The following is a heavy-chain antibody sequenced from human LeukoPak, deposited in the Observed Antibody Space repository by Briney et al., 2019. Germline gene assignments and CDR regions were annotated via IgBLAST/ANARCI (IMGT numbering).Heavy chain of an antibody. V-gene: IGHV4-30-2*01. CDR3: ARGNPHDYGGNSSPGWFDP. CDR2: IYHSGST. CDR1: GGSISSGGYY. D-gene: IGHD4-23*01. J-gene: IGHJ5*02. Sequence: SETLSLTCTVSGGSISSGGYYWSWIRQPPGKGLEWIGYIYHSGSTYYNPSLKSRVTISVDRSKNQFSLKLSSVTAADTAVYYCARGNPHDYGGNSSPGWFDPWGQGTLVTVSS.